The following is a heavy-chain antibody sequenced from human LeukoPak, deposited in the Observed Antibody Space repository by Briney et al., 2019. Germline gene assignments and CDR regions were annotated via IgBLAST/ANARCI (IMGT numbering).Heavy chain of an antibody. CDR1: GYTFSGRY. D-gene: IGHD6-13*01. CDR2: INPKNGGT. Sequence: EASVRVSCKASGYTFSGRYIHWVRQAPGQGLEWMGWINPKNGGTSYAQRFQGRVSLTRDTSISTAYMEVSRLRSDDTALYFCARDRVPFYSSTFKDYYLQYGLDVWGQGTTVAVSS. V-gene: IGHV1-2*02. J-gene: IGHJ6*02. CDR3: ARDRVPFYSSTFKDYYLQYGLDV.